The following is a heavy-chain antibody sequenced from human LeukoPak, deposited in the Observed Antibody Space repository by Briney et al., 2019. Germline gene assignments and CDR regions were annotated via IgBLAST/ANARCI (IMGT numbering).Heavy chain of an antibody. CDR2: IYYSGST. Sequence: SETLSLTCTVSGGSISSYYWSWIRRPPGKGLEWIGYIYYSGSTNYNPSLKSRVTISVDTSKNQFSLKLSSVTAADTAVYYCARSFWSYYYMDVWGKGTTVTVSS. D-gene: IGHD2-8*02. J-gene: IGHJ6*03. CDR3: ARSFWSYYYMDV. V-gene: IGHV4-59*01. CDR1: GGSISSYY.